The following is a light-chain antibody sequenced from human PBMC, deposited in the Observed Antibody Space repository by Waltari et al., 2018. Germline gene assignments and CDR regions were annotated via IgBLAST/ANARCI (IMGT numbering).Light chain of an antibody. CDR1: QSISSY. CDR3: QQSYSTPPT. CDR2: AAS. J-gene: IGKJ2*01. Sequence: DIQLTQSPSSRSSSVGDRVTTTCRASQSISSYLNWYQQKPGKAPKLLIYAASSLQSGVPSRFSGSGSGTDFTLTISSLQPEDFATYYCQQSYSTPPTFGQGTKLEIK. V-gene: IGKV1-39*01.